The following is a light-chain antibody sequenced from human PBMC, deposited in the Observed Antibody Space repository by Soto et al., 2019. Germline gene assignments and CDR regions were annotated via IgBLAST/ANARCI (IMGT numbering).Light chain of an antibody. J-gene: IGKJ1*01. CDR1: SSVHWH. V-gene: IGKV3-15*01. CDR2: GSS. CDR3: QQYVQWQLT. Sequence: IMVTQSPAALSLSPGDTATLTCRSTSSVHWHLAWYHVRPGQSPRLLISGSSVRANGVPERFSGGGAGTQFTLIIDGVQPEDVGVYYCQQYVQWQLTFGQGTKVQI.